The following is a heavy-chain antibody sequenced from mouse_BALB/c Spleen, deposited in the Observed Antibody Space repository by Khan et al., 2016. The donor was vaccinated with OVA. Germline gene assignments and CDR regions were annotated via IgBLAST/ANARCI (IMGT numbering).Heavy chain of an antibody. J-gene: IGHJ4*01. Sequence: EVQLQESGPGLVKPSQSLSLTCTVTGYSITSDYVWNWIRQFPGNILERMGYISYSGSTNYNQYLKSRISITLDTSKNQFFLQLNSVTTEDTATYFCARDGSRYNYAMDYWGQGTAVTVSS. V-gene: IGHV3-2*02. CDR3: ARDGSRYNYAMDY. CDR1: GYSITSDYV. CDR2: ISYSGST. D-gene: IGHD2-3*01.